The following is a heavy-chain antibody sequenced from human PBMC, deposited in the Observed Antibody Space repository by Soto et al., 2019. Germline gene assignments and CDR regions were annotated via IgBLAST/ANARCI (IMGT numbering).Heavy chain of an antibody. V-gene: IGHV1-46*01. CDR1: GYTFTSYY. Sequence: QVQLVQSGAEVKKPGASVKVSCKASGYTFTSYYMHWVRQAPGQGLEWMGIINLSGGTTNYAQKFQGRVTLTTDTSTSTVYMELSSLRSEDTAVYYCARDVERLGVQFDLWGRGTLVTISS. CDR3: ARDVERLGVQFDL. J-gene: IGHJ2*01. CDR2: INLSGGTT. D-gene: IGHD3-10*01.